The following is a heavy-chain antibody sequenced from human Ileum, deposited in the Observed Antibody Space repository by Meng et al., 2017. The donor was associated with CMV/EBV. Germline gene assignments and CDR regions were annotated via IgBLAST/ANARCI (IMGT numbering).Heavy chain of an antibody. CDR1: GGSIGIYD. V-gene: IGHV4-4*07. CDR2: IHTTDST. D-gene: IGHD1-1*01. J-gene: IGHJ4*02. CDR3: ARDTGTTGTGSLFDY. Sequence: QRQGSGPGLVKSSPTPSPPCTVSGGSIGIYDWNWIRKPDGKGLEWIGRIHTTDSTNYNPSFKSRVTISVDTPKNQFSLKLTSMPAADTAVYYCARDTGTTGTGSLFDYWGQGILVTVSS.